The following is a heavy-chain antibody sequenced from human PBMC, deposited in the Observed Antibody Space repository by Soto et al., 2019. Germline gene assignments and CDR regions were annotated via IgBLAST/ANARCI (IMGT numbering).Heavy chain of an antibody. CDR3: ARDRPWFGLRTDYYYYYYMDV. Sequence: SETLSLTCTVSGGSISSGGYYWSWIRQHPGKGLEWIGYIYYSGSTYYNPSLKSRVTISVDTSKNQFSLKLSSVTAADTAVYYCARDRPWFGLRTDYYYYYYMDVWGKGTTVTVSS. J-gene: IGHJ6*03. CDR1: GGSISSGGYY. D-gene: IGHD3-10*01. V-gene: IGHV4-31*03. CDR2: IYYSGST.